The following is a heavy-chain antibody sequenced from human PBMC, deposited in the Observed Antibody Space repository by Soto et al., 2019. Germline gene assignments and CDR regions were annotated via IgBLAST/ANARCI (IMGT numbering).Heavy chain of an antibody. J-gene: IGHJ4*02. CDR1: GYTFTSYG. D-gene: IGHD5-12*01. CDR3: ARDGGTRRDGYKSDSF. CDR2: ISAYNGNT. Sequence: QVQLVQSGAEVKKPGASVKVSCKASGYTFTSYGISWVRQAPGQGLEWMGWISAYNGNTNYAQNLQGRVTMTTNTPTAXVDRELRSLRPDDTAVYYCARDGGTRRDGYKSDSFWGQGTLVTVSS. V-gene: IGHV1-18*01.